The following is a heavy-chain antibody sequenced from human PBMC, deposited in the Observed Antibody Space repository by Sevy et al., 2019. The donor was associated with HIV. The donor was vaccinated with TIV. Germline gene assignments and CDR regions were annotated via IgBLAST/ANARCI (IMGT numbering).Heavy chain of an antibody. J-gene: IGHJ6*02. CDR3: ARDLRDSSSWYYYGMDV. Sequence: ASVKVSCKASGYTFTSYAMNWVRQAPGQGLERMGWINTNTGNPTYAQGFTGRFVFSLDTSVSTAYLQISSLKAEDTAVYYCARDLRDSSSWYYYGMDVWGQGTTVTVSS. V-gene: IGHV7-4-1*02. CDR1: GYTFTSYA. CDR2: INTNTGNP. D-gene: IGHD6-13*01.